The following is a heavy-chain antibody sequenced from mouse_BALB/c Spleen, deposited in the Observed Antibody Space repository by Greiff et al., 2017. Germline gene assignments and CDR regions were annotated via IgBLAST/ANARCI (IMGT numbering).Heavy chain of an antibody. CDR2: INPYNGDT. D-gene: IGHD1-1*01. J-gene: IGHJ1*01. Sequence: EVNVVESGPELVKPGASVKISCKASGYSFTGYFMNWVKQSHGKSLEWIGRINPYNGDTFYNQKFKGKATLTVDKSSSTAHMELLSLTSEDSAVYYCGSGKWYFDVWGAGTTVTVSS. CDR1: GYSFTGYF. V-gene: IGHV1-37*01. CDR3: GSGKWYFDV.